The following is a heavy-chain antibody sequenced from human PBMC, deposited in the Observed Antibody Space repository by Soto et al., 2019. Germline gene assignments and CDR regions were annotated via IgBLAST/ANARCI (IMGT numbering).Heavy chain of an antibody. CDR2: ISSSSSYI. CDR1: GFTFSSYS. V-gene: IGHV3-21*01. J-gene: IGHJ6*02. Sequence: EVQLVESGGGLVKPGGSLRLSCAASGFTFSSYSMNWVRQAPGKGLEWVSSISSSSSYIYYADSVKGRFTISRDNAKNSLSLQMNSLRAADTAVYYCARYRQWLPLGYYYYGMDVWGQGTTVTVSS. CDR3: ARYRQWLPLGYYYYGMDV. D-gene: IGHD6-19*01.